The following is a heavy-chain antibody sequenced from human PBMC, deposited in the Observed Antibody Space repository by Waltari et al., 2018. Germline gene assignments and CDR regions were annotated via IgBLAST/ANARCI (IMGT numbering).Heavy chain of an antibody. CDR1: GHSINSGYD. V-gene: IGHV4-38-2*01. CDR3: SRQVLGYCTSAACRRLES. CDR2: IYHAGDT. J-gene: IGHJ4*02. Sequence: QVQLQESGPGLVKPSETLSLTCDVSGHSINSGYDWGWIRQSPGKGREWIATIYHAGDTFYNPSLKSRVTISMDTSKNQFSLKLNSVTAADTAVYFCSRQVLGYCTSAACRRLESWGQGTLVTVSS. D-gene: IGHD2-2*03.